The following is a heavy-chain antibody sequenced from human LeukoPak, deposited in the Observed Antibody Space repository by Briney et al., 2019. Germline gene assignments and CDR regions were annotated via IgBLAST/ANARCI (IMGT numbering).Heavy chain of an antibody. V-gene: IGHV3-23*01. J-gene: IGHJ4*02. Sequence: GGSLRLSCAASGFTFSSYAMTWVRQAPGKGLEWVSSIKGSGGSTYYADSVKGRFTISRDNSKNTLYLQMNSLRAEDTAVYYCAKDLMYYYDSSGYYGFDYWGQGTLVTVSS. D-gene: IGHD3-22*01. CDR1: GFTFSSYA. CDR2: IKGSGGST. CDR3: AKDLMYYYDSSGYYGFDY.